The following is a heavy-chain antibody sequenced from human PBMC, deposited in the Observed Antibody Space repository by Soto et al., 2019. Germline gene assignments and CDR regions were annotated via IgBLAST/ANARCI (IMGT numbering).Heavy chain of an antibody. CDR3: AREIAAAYWFDP. Sequence: SETLSLTCTVSGGSISSGGYYWSWIRQHPGKGLEWIGYIYYSGSTYYNPSLKSRVTISVDTSKNQFSLKLSSVAAADTAVYYCAREIAAAYWFDPWGQGTLVTVSS. J-gene: IGHJ5*02. V-gene: IGHV4-31*03. D-gene: IGHD6-25*01. CDR2: IYYSGST. CDR1: GGSISSGGYY.